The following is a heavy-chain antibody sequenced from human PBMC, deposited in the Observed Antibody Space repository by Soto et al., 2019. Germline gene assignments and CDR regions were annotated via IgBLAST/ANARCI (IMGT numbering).Heavy chain of an antibody. Sequence: GGSLRLSCAASGFTFSSYGMHWVRQAPGKGLEWVAVISYDGSNKYYADSVKGRFTISRDNSKNTLYLQMNSLRAEDTAVYYCAKDLIPSNGYYDFWSGLFDYWGQGTLVTVSS. CDR2: ISYDGSNK. V-gene: IGHV3-30*18. D-gene: IGHD3-3*01. J-gene: IGHJ4*02. CDR1: GFTFSSYG. CDR3: AKDLIPSNGYYDFWSGLFDY.